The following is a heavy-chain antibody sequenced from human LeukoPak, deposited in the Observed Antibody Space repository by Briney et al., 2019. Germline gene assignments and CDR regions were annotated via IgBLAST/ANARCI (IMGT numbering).Heavy chain of an antibody. CDR1: GFTFSSYS. CDR3: ALLAVASDFDY. D-gene: IGHD6-19*01. CDR2: IASSGTTT. Sequence: GGSLRLSCAASGFTFSSYSMNWVRQAPGKGLEWVSYIASSGTTTYYAESVKGRFSISRDNAKSSLYLQMNSLRVEDTAVYYCALLAVASDFDYWGQGALVTVSS. J-gene: IGHJ4*02. V-gene: IGHV3-48*04.